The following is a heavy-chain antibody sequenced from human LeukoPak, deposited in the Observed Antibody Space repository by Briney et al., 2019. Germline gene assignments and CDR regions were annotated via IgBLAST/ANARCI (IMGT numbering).Heavy chain of an antibody. J-gene: IGHJ4*02. CDR3: ARTREQWQVLDY. CDR1: GFTFSSYG. CDR2: ISHEGSNK. Sequence: GGSLRLSCVASGFTFSSYGMNWVRQAPGKGLEWVAVISHEGSNKYHADSVRGRFTISRDNSKNMVYLQMNSLRDEDTAVYYCARTREQWQVLDYWGQGTLVTVSS. V-gene: IGHV3-30*03. D-gene: IGHD6-19*01.